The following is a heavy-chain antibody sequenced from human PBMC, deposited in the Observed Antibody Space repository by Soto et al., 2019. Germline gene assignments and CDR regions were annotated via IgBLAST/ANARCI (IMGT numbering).Heavy chain of an antibody. D-gene: IGHD3-10*01. V-gene: IGHV4-34*01. CDR3: ARYGSGSYKRKYYFDY. Sequence: SETLSLTCAVYGGSFSGYYWSWIRQPPGKGLEWIGEINHSGSTNYNPSLKSRVTISVDTSKNQFSLKLSSVTAADTAVYYCARYGSGSYKRKYYFDYWGQGTLVTVSS. CDR2: INHSGST. J-gene: IGHJ4*02. CDR1: GGSFSGYY.